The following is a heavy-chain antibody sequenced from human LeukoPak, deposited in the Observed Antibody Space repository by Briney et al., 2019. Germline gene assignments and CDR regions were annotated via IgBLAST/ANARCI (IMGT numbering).Heavy chain of an antibody. D-gene: IGHD1-26*01. CDR2: ISSGSSTI. V-gene: IGHV3-48*02. CDR1: GFTASRSY. Sequence: GGSLRLSCAASGFTASRSYLNWVRQAPGKGLEWVSYISSGSSTIYYADSVKGRFTMSRDNGKNSLYLQMNSLRDEDTAVYYCARDTTFDYWGQGTLVTVSS. CDR3: ARDTTFDY. J-gene: IGHJ4*02.